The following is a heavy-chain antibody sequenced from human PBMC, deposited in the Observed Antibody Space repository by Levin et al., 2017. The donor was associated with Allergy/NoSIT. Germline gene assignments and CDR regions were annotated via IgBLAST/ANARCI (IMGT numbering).Heavy chain of an antibody. V-gene: IGHV4-39*01. CDR2: IYYSWST. Sequence: SETLSLTCTVSGGSISSSSFYWGWVRQPPGKGLEWIGSIYYSWSTYYNPSLKSRVTISVDTSKNQFSLKLSSVTAADTAVYYCARHYTIVGPFDYWGQGTLVTVSS. CDR3: ARHYTIVGPFDY. J-gene: IGHJ4*02. CDR1: GGSISSSSFY. D-gene: IGHD1-26*01.